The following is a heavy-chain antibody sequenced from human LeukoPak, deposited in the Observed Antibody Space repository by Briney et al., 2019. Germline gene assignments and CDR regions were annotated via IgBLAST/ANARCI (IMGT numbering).Heavy chain of an antibody. Sequence: ASATVSCKASGYTFTGYYMHWVRQAPGHGLEWMGRINPNSGGTNYAQKFRGRVPVTRDTSISTAYMELSRLRADDTAVYYCARSRPIVPAKVNWFDPWGQGTLVTVSS. CDR1: GYTFTGYY. CDR3: ARSRPIVPAKVNWFDP. V-gene: IGHV1-2*06. D-gene: IGHD2-2*01. J-gene: IGHJ5*02. CDR2: INPNSGGT.